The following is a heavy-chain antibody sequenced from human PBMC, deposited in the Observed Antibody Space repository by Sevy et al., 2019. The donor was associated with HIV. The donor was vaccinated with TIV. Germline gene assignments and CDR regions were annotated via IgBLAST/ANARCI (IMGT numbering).Heavy chain of an antibody. CDR2: IGSTGPTI. CDR3: ARPGSGWFEFDS. Sequence: GGSLRLSCVASGFTFSRYSMNWVRQAPGKGLEWVSNIGSTGPTIYYADSVKGRFTISRDNAKNSLYLQMNSLREEATAVYYCARPGSGWFEFDSWGQGTLVTVSS. CDR1: GFTFSRYS. J-gene: IGHJ4*02. D-gene: IGHD6-19*01. V-gene: IGHV3-48*02.